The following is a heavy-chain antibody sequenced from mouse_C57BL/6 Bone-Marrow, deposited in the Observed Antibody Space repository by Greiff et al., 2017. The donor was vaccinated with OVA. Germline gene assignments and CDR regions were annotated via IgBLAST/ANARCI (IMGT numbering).Heavy chain of an antibody. CDR3: ARQGYYGSSRNYFDY. CDR1: GFTFSDYY. D-gene: IGHD1-1*01. J-gene: IGHJ2*01. V-gene: IGHV5-12*01. Sequence: DVHLVESGGGLVQPGGSLKLSCAASGFTFSDYYMYWVRQTPEKRLEWVAYISNGGGSTYYPDTVKGRFTISRDNAKNTLYLQMSRLKSEDTAMYYCARQGYYGSSRNYFDYWGQGTTLTVSS. CDR2: ISNGGGST.